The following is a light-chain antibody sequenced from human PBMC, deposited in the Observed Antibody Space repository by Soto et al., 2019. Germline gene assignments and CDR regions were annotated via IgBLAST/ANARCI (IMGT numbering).Light chain of an antibody. V-gene: IGKV1-33*01. Sequence: DVQMTQSPSTLSASVGGRVTITFRASQSIINWLAWYQQKPGKAPKLLIYDASNLETGVPSRFSGSGSGTDFTFTISSLQPEDIATYYCQQYDNLPRFGPGTKVD. CDR1: QSIINW. CDR3: QQYDNLPR. CDR2: DAS. J-gene: IGKJ3*01.